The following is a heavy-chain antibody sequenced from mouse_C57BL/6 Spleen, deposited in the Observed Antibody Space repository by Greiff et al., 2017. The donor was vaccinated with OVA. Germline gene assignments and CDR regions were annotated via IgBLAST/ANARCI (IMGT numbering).Heavy chain of an antibody. V-gene: IGHV1-82*01. CDR2: IYPGDGDT. CDR1: GYAFSSSW. J-gene: IGHJ3*01. CDR3: ANYDGGFAY. Sequence: LVEPGASVKISCKASGYAFSSSWMNWVKQRPGKGLEWIGRIYPGDGDTNYNGKFKGKATLTADKSSSTAYMQLSSLTSEDSAVYFCANYDGGFAYWGQGTLVTVSA. D-gene: IGHD2-3*01.